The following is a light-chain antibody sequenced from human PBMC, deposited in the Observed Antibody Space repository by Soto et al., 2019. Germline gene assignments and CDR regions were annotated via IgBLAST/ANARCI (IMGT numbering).Light chain of an antibody. CDR3: QHDNSYSEA. CDR1: QTISSW. J-gene: IGKJ1*01. CDR2: KAS. Sequence: DIEMTQSPTTLSLSVGDTVTITCRASQTISSWLAWYQQKPGKAPKLLIYKASTLKSGVPSRFSGSGSGTEFTLTISSLQPDDFATYYWQHDNSYSEAFGQGTKVDI. V-gene: IGKV1-5*03.